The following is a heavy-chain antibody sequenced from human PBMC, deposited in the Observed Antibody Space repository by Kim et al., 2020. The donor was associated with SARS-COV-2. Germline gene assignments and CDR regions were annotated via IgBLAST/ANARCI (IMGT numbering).Heavy chain of an antibody. J-gene: IGHJ4*01. Sequence: GGSLRLSCAASGFNFSSYGMHWVRQAPGKGLEWVAVTSNDGSSKYYADSVKGRFTISRDNSTNKLYLQMNSMRAEDTAVYHCATYRYCSRTSCYRDYFD. CDR3: ATYRYCSRTSCYRDYFD. D-gene: IGHD2-2*01. CDR1: GFNFSSYG. V-gene: IGHV3-30*03. CDR2: TSNDGSSK.